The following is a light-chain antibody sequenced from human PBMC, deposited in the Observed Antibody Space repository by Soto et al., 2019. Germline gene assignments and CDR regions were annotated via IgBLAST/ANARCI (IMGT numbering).Light chain of an antibody. V-gene: IGKV2-28*01. CDR2: LGS. CDR3: MQALQTPT. Sequence: EIVMTQSPLSLPVTPGEPASISCRSSQSLLHSDGNNYMGWYLQKPGHSPQLLIYLGSNRASGVTDRFSGSGADTDFTQKISRVEAEDVGVYYCMQALQTPTFGGGTKVEIK. CDR1: QSLLHSDGNNY. J-gene: IGKJ4*01.